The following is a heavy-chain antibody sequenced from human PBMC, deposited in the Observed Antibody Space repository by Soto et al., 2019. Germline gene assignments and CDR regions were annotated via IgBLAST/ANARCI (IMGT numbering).Heavy chain of an antibody. D-gene: IGHD6-13*01. CDR1: GFTFSSFW. J-gene: IGHJ4*02. CDR3: VSGNPTAGFDS. CDR2: INTDGSQT. V-gene: IGHV3-7*03. Sequence: PGGSLTLSCVVSGFTFSSFWMNWVRQGPGKGLEGVGNINTDGSQTQFVDSVKGRFTFSRDNAKNSLYLEMNSLRAEDTAVYYCVSGNPTAGFDSWGPGTLVTVSS.